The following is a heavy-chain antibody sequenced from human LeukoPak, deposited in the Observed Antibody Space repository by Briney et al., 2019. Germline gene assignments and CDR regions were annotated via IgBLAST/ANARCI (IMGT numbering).Heavy chain of an antibody. CDR1: GFTFSSYA. CDR2: ISGSGGST. D-gene: IGHD1-7*01. J-gene: IGHJ5*02. Sequence: GGSLRLPCAASGFTFSSYAMSWVRQAPGKGLEWVSAISGSGGSTYYADSVKGRFTISRDNSKNTLYLQMNSLRAEDTAVYYCANYNWNYDNNWFDPWGQGTLVTVSS. V-gene: IGHV3-23*01. CDR3: ANYNWNYDNNWFDP.